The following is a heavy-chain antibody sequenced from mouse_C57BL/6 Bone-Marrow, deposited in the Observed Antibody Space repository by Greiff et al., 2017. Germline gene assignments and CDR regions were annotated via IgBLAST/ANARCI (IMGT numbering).Heavy chain of an antibody. CDR3: ARSDGNYVSY. V-gene: IGHV1-52*01. J-gene: IGHJ3*01. CDR2: IYPSDSVT. CDR1: GYTFTSYW. D-gene: IGHD2-1*01. Sequence: QVQLQQPGAELVRPGSSVKLSCKASGYTFTSYWMPWVKQRPIQGLEWIGNIYPSDSVTHYNQKFKDKATLTVDKSSSTAYMQLSSLTSEDSAVYYYARSDGNYVSYWGQGTLVTVSA.